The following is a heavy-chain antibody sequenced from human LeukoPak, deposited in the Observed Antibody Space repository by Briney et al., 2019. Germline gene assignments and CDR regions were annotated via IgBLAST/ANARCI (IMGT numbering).Heavy chain of an antibody. CDR1: GGSISSYY. CDR3: ARASISSPNTAMVDFDY. D-gene: IGHD5-18*01. V-gene: IGHV4-59*01. Sequence: SETLSLTCTVSGGSISSYYWSWIRQPPGKGLEWIGYIYYSGSTNHNPSLKSRVTISVDTSKNQFSLKLSSVTAADTAVYYCARASISSPNTAMVDFDYWGQGTLVTVSS. J-gene: IGHJ4*02. CDR2: IYYSGST.